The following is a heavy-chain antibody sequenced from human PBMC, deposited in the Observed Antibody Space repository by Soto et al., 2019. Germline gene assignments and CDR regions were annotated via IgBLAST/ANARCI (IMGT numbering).Heavy chain of an antibody. CDR3: ARGDGISGPEGY. Sequence: QVQLVESGGGVVQPGRSLRLSCATSGFTFSSYAMHWVRQAPGKGPEWVAIISYDGSNKYYADSVKGRFIISRDNSKNTLFLQMNSLRTEDTAVYHCARGDGISGPEGYWGQGTLVTVSS. D-gene: IGHD2-15*01. CDR1: GFTFSSYA. J-gene: IGHJ4*02. V-gene: IGHV3-30-3*01. CDR2: ISYDGSNK.